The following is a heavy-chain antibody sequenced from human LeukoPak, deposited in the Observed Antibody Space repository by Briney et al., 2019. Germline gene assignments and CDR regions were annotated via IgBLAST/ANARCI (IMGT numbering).Heavy chain of an antibody. CDR2: IHNSGTT. D-gene: IGHD4-11*01. Sequence: SETLSLTCTVSGVSISLGGYYWGWIRQHPGMGLEWIGFIHNSGTTYYNPSLKSRVTISLDTSKNQFSLNLRFVTAADTAVYFCARTQGWGTVRTGYYYGMDVWGQGTTVTVSS. CDR3: ARTQGWGTVRTGYYYGMDV. V-gene: IGHV4-31*03. CDR1: GVSISLGGYY. J-gene: IGHJ6*02.